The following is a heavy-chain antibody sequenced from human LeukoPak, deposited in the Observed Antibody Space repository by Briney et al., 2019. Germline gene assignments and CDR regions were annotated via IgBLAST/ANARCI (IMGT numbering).Heavy chain of an antibody. V-gene: IGHV1-46*01. CDR3: ARDSRGYSSGWSRGGAFDI. Sequence: GASVKVSCKASGYTFTGHYMHWVRQAPGQGPEWMGWINPSGGSTSYAQKFQGRVTMTRDTSTSTVYMELSSLRSEDTAVYYCARDSRGYSSGWSRGGAFDIWGQGTMVTVSS. CDR2: INPSGGST. J-gene: IGHJ3*02. CDR1: GYTFTGHY. D-gene: IGHD6-19*01.